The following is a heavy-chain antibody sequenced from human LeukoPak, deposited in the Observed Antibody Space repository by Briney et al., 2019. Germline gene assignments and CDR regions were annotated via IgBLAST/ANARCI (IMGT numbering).Heavy chain of an antibody. CDR1: GGSFSGYY. CDR2: INHSGST. Sequence: SETLSLTCAVYGGSFSGYYWSWIRQPPGKGLDWIGEINHSGSTNYNPSLKSRVTISVDTSKNQFSLKLSSVTAADTAVYYCAREWDYDILTGYYTPWWFDPWGQGTLVTVSS. CDR3: AREWDYDILTGYYTPWWFDP. V-gene: IGHV4-34*01. D-gene: IGHD3-9*01. J-gene: IGHJ5*02.